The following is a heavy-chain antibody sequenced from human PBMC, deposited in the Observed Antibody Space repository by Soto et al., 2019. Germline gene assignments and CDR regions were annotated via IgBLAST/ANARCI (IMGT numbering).Heavy chain of an antibody. V-gene: IGHV1-18*01. CDR1: GYTFTSYA. J-gene: IGHJ4*02. Sequence: QFKLVQSGAELTKPGASLKVSCKASGYTFTSYAISWVRQAPGQGLEWMGWISAYNGNTNYAQKLQGGVTMTTDTTTTSAYRELRSLRSDDTAVYYWAGSGPPAGYWGQGTRVNVSS. CDR2: ISAYNGNT. CDR3: AGSGPPAGY. D-gene: IGHD3-10*01.